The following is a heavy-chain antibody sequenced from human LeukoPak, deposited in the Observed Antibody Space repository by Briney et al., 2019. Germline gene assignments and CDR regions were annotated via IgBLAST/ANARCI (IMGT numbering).Heavy chain of an antibody. J-gene: IGHJ4*02. Sequence: PSETLSLACTVSGGSISSYYWSWIRQPPGKGLEWIGYIYYSGSTNYNPSLKSRVTISVDTSKNQFSLKLSSVTAADTAVYYCARAFGGNRLWSVIDWGQGTLVTVSS. CDR3: ARAFGGNRLWSVID. CDR2: IYYSGST. CDR1: GGSISSYY. V-gene: IGHV4-59*01. D-gene: IGHD2-21*01.